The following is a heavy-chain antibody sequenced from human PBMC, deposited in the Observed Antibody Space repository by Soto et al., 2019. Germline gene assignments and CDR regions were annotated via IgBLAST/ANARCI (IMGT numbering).Heavy chain of an antibody. CDR2: ISSSSSYI. D-gene: IGHD3-10*01. Sequence: EVQLVESGGGLVKPGGSLSLSCAASGFTFSSYSMNWVRQAPGKGLEWVSSISSSSSYIYYADSVKRRFTISRDNAKNSLYLQMNSLRADDTAVYYCARAEGFDYWCQGTLVTVSS. J-gene: IGHJ4*02. CDR1: GFTFSSYS. V-gene: IGHV3-21*01. CDR3: ARAEGFDY.